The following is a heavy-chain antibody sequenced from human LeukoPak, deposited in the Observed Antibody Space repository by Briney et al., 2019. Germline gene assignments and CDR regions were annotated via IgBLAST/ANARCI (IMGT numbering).Heavy chain of an antibody. CDR2: ISFDGNKK. V-gene: IGHV3-30-3*01. J-gene: IGHJ4*02. CDR1: GFTFSTFA. D-gene: IGHD3-22*01. Sequence: QAGGSLRLSCAASGFTFSTFAMHWVRQAPGKGLEWVAVISFDGNKKYDADSVKGRFTISRDNSKNTLFLQMNSLRAEDTAVYYCARDPVFYYYDSSNHLSYFDSWGQGALVTVSS. CDR3: ARDPVFYYYDSSNHLSYFDS.